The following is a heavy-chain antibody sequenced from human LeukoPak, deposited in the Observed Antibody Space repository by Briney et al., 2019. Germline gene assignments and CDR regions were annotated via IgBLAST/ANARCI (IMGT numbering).Heavy chain of an antibody. CDR1: GYTFTGYY. D-gene: IGHD6-19*01. Sequence: ASVKVSCKASGYTFTGYYMHWVRQAPGQGLEWMGWTNPNSGNTGYAQKFQGRVTMTRNTAISTAYMELSSLRSEDTAVYYCARLAVAGTGPWGQGTLVTVSS. V-gene: IGHV1-8*02. CDR2: TNPNSGNT. J-gene: IGHJ5*02. CDR3: ARLAVAGTGP.